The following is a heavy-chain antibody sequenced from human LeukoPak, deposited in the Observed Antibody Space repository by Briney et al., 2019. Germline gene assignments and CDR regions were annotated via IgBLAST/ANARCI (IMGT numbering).Heavy chain of an antibody. CDR1: GGSFSGYY. CDR3: ARGRDSSGYQTFDY. J-gene: IGHJ4*02. V-gene: IGHV4-34*01. D-gene: IGHD3-22*01. Sequence: SETLSLTSAVYGGSFSGYYWSWIRQPPGKGLEWIGEINHSGSTNYNPSLKSRVTISVDTSKNQFSLKLSSVTAADTAVYYCARGRDSSGYQTFDYWGQGTLVTVSS. CDR2: INHSGST.